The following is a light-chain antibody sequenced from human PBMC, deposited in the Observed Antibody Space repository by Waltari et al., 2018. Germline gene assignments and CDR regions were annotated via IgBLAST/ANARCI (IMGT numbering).Light chain of an antibody. V-gene: IGKV1-5*03. Sequence: DIQMTQSPSTLSASVGDRVTITCRASESISSWLAWYQQRPGKAPNLLTYKASRLESGVPSRFSGSGSGTEFTLTISSLQPEDFATYYCQQFNTYPWTFGQGTKVDIK. CDR1: ESISSW. J-gene: IGKJ1*01. CDR2: KAS. CDR3: QQFNTYPWT.